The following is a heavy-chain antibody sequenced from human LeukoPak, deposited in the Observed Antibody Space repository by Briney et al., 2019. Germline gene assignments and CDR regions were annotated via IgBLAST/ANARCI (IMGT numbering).Heavy chain of an antibody. CDR3: ARGSYSSSSVDAYYFDY. Sequence: SVKVSCKASGGTFSSYAISWVRQAPGQGLEWMGGIIPIFGTANYAQRFQGRVTITTDESTSTAYMELSSLRSEDTAVYYCARGSYSSSSVDAYYFDYWGQGTLVTVSS. J-gene: IGHJ4*02. CDR1: GGTFSSYA. CDR2: IIPIFGTA. D-gene: IGHD6-6*01. V-gene: IGHV1-69*05.